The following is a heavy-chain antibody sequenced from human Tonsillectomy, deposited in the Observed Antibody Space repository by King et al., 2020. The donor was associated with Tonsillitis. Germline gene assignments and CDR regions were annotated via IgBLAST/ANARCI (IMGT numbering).Heavy chain of an antibody. D-gene: IGHD6-19*01. CDR1: GGTFSSHA. Sequence: QLVQSGAEVKKPASSVKVSCQASGGTFSSHAISWLRQAPGQGLTWMGRIIPVVGVANYAQNFQGRVTITADKSTSTAYMELTSLRSEDTALYYCATGRSSSGWYLDYWGQGTLVTVSS. CDR2: IIPVVGVA. CDR3: ATGRSSSGWYLDY. V-gene: IGHV1-69*09. J-gene: IGHJ4*02.